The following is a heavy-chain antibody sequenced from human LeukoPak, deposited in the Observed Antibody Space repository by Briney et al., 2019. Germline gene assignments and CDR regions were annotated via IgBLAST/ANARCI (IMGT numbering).Heavy chain of an antibody. D-gene: IGHD3-22*01. Sequence: PSQTLSLTXTVSGGSISSGSYYWSWIRQPAGKGLEWIGRIYTSGSTNYNPSLKSRVTISVDTSKNQFSLKLSSVTAADTAVYYCARVRRVVVITLTSGAFDIWGQGTMVTVSS. V-gene: IGHV4-61*02. CDR2: IYTSGST. CDR1: GGSISSGSYY. CDR3: ARVRRVVVITLTSGAFDI. J-gene: IGHJ3*02.